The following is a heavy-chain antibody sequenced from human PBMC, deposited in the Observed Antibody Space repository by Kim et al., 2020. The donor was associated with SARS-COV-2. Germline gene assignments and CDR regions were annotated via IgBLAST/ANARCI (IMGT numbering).Heavy chain of an antibody. CDR3: ARGDYVTLTY. CDR2: GRT. D-gene: IGHD4-17*01. V-gene: IGHV1-18*01. Sequence: GRTEYAQKFQGRVTMTTDASTTTAYMELRSLSSDDTGVYYCARGDYVTLTYWGQGTLVTVSS. J-gene: IGHJ4*02.